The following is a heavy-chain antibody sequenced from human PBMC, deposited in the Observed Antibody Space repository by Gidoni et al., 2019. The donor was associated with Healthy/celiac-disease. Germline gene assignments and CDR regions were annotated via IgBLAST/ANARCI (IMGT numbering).Heavy chain of an antibody. CDR3: TTDQYVTDYAGY. Sequence: EVQLVESGGGLVKPGGSLRLSYAASGFTFSNAWMSWFRQCPGKGLEWVGLIKSKTEGGTTDYAAPVKGRFTISRDDSKNTLYLQMNSLKTEDTAVYYCTTDQYVTDYAGYWGQGTLVTVSS. V-gene: IGHV3-15*01. CDR1: GFTFSNAW. CDR2: IKSKTEGGTT. D-gene: IGHD2-2*01. J-gene: IGHJ4*02.